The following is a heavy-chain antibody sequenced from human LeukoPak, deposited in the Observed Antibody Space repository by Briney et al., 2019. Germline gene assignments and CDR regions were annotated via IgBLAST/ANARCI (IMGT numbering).Heavy chain of an antibody. J-gene: IGHJ5*02. CDR1: GYTFTSYY. CDR3: ARSVTYNWFDP. D-gene: IGHD2-21*02. CDR2: INPKSGAT. V-gene: IGHV1-2*02. Sequence: ASVKVSRKASGYTFTSYYIHWVRLAPGQGLQWMGWINPKSGATNYAQSFQGRVALTTDTSISTAFMELSNLRPDDTAIYFCARSVTYNWFDPWGQGTRVTVSS.